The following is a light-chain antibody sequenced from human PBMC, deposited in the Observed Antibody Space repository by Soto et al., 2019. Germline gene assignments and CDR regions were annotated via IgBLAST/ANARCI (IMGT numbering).Light chain of an antibody. J-gene: IGKJ1*01. Sequence: EIVLTQSTGTLSLSPGERATLSCRASQSVSSSFLAWYQQKPGQAPRLLIYGASSRATGIPDRFSGSGSGTDFTLTISRLEPEDFAVYYCRQYGSSPWTFGQGTKVEIK. CDR3: RQYGSSPWT. CDR1: QSVSSSF. V-gene: IGKV3-20*01. CDR2: GAS.